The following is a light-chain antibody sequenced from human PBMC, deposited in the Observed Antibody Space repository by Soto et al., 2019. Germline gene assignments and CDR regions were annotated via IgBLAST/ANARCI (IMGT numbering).Light chain of an antibody. Sequence: DIQITQSPSTLSGSVGDGVTITCRASQTISSWLAWYQQEPGKAPKLLIYKASTLKSGVPSRFSGSGSGTEFTLTISSLQPDDFATYYCQHYNSYSEAFGQGTKVDIK. CDR3: QHYNSYSEA. J-gene: IGKJ1*01. CDR2: KAS. CDR1: QTISSW. V-gene: IGKV1-5*03.